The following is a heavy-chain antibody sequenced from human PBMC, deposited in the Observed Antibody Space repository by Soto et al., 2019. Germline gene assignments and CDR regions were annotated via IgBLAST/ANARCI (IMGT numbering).Heavy chain of an antibody. V-gene: IGHV3-23*01. D-gene: IGHD6-13*01. Sequence: GGSLRLSCAAAGFAFSTYAMTWVRQAPGKGLEWVSVIIGSGGSSYYAASVKGRFTISRDNSKNTLLLQMNGLRAEDTAVYYCAKVTKRAAAGRYEYYKYGMDVWGQGTTVTVSS. J-gene: IGHJ6*02. CDR3: AKVTKRAAAGRYEYYKYGMDV. CDR2: IIGSGGSS. CDR1: GFAFSTYA.